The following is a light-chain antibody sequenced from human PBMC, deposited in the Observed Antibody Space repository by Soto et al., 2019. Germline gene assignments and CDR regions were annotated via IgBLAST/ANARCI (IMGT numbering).Light chain of an antibody. CDR1: QSISSSY. Sequence: IVLTQSPCTLSLSPGERATLSCRASQSISSSYLAWYQQKPGQAPRLLIYGASRRATGIPDRFSGSGSGTDFTLTISRLEPEDFAVYYCQQYGSSGTFGQGTKVDIK. CDR2: GAS. J-gene: IGKJ1*01. V-gene: IGKV3-20*01. CDR3: QQYGSSGT.